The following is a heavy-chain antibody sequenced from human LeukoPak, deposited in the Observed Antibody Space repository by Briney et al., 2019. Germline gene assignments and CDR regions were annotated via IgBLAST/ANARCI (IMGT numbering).Heavy chain of an antibody. Sequence: PSETLSLTCTVSAGSISSYYWNWIRQPPGKGLEWIGSVYYSGSTYYNPSLKSRVTISVDTSKNQFSLNRISVTAADTAYYMDVWGKRTTVTGSS. CDR3: V. CDR2: VYYSGST. J-gene: IGHJ6*03. V-gene: IGHV4-59*04. CDR1: AGSISSYY.